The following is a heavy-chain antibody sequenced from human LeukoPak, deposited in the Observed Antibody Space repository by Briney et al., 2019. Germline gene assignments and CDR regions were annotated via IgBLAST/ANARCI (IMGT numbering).Heavy chain of an antibody. CDR3: AIADVDTAMVMDY. CDR2: INHSGST. Sequence: PSETLSLTCAVYGGSFSGYYWSWIRQPPGKGLEWIGEINHSGSTNYNPSLKSRVTISVDTSKNQFSLKLSSVTAADTAVYYCAIADVDTAMVMDYWGQGTLVTVSS. J-gene: IGHJ4*02. D-gene: IGHD5-18*01. V-gene: IGHV4-34*01. CDR1: GGSFSGYY.